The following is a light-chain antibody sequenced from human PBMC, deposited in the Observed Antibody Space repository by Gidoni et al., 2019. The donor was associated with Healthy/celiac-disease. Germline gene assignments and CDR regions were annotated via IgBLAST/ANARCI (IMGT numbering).Light chain of an antibody. CDR3: CSYAGSSTVV. CDR1: SSDVGSYNL. J-gene: IGLJ2*01. Sequence: QSALTQPAPVSGSPGQSITISCTGTSSDVGSYNLVSWYQQHPGKAPKLMIYEVSKRHSGVSNRFSGSKSGNTASLTISGLQAEDEADYYCCSYAGSSTVVFGGGTKLTX. V-gene: IGLV2-23*02. CDR2: EVS.